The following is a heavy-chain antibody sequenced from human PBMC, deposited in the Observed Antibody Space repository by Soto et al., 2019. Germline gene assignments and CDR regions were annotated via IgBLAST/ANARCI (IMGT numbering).Heavy chain of an antibody. CDR1: GFTFSTYA. D-gene: IGHD3-3*01. V-gene: IGHV3-23*01. Sequence: EVQLLESGGGLVQPGGSLRLSCAASGFTFSTYAMSWVRQAPGKGLEWVSSFSGSGGSTYYADSVKGRFTISRDNSKNTLYLRMDSLRAEDTAVYYCAKDGSYYDLDYWGQGTLVTVSS. CDR2: FSGSGGST. J-gene: IGHJ4*02. CDR3: AKDGSYYDLDY.